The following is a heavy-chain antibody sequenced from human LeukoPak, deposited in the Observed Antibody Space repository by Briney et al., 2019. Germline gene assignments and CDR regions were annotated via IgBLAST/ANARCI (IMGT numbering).Heavy chain of an antibody. CDR2: ISGSGGAT. Sequence: QTGGSLRLSCAASGFTFSTSAMGWVRQTPGKGLEWVSTISGSGGATFYAASVKGRFTISRDISKNTLYLQMNSLRAEDTAIYYCAKDYQLAYWGQGALVTVSS. V-gene: IGHV3-23*01. CDR3: AKDYQLAY. CDR1: GFTFSTSA. J-gene: IGHJ4*02.